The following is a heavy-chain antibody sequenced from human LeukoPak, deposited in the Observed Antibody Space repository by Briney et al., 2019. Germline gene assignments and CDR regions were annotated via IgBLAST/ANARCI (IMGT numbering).Heavy chain of an antibody. CDR2: ISSSSSYI. CDR1: GFTCSSYS. J-gene: IGHJ6*02. Sequence: PGGSLRLSCAASGFTCSSYSMNWLRQAPGKGREGVSSISSSSSYIYYADSVRGRFTISRDNAKNSLYLQMNSLRAEDTAVYYCARDGRTIFGVVPGGYYYGMDVWGQGTTVTVSS. V-gene: IGHV3-21*01. CDR3: ARDGRTIFGVVPGGYYYGMDV. D-gene: IGHD3-3*01.